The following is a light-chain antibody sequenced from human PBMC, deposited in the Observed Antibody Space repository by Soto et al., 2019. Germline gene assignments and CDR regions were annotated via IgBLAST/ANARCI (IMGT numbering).Light chain of an antibody. CDR2: GAS. J-gene: IGKJ4*01. Sequence: EIVLTQSPGTLSLSPGERATLSCRASQSVSIYLAWYQQKPGQAPRLLISGASSRATGIPDRFSGSGSGKDFTLTISRLETEDFAVYYCQQYGSSPGTFGGGTKVEIK. V-gene: IGKV3-20*01. CDR3: QQYGSSPGT. CDR1: QSVSIY.